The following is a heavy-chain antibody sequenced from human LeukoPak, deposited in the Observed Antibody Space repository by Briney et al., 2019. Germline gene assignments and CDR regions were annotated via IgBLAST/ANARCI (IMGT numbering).Heavy chain of an antibody. CDR1: GFTFSSYG. J-gene: IGHJ2*01. V-gene: IGHV3-33*01. Sequence: GGSLRLSCAASGFTFSSYGMHWVRQAPGKGLEWVAVIWYDGSNKYYADSVKGRFTISRDNSKNTLYLQMNSLRAEDTAVYYCARDESLSSGWYLAQPPTPHWYFDLWGRGTLVTVSS. CDR2: IWYDGSNK. D-gene: IGHD6-19*01. CDR3: ARDESLSSGWYLAQPPTPHWYFDL.